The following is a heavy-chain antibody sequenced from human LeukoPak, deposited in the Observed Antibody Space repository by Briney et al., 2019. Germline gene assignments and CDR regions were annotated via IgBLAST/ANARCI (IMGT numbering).Heavy chain of an antibody. V-gene: IGHV3-33*01. CDR1: GFTFSNYR. J-gene: IGHJ4*02. Sequence: GGSLRLSSAAYGFTFSNYRMHRVRQAPGKGLEGVADTRNDGSNKYYADSVKRRFAISRDNSKSTVYLQMNSLRAEDTAVYYCARVGIYSSGWKPFDYWGQGTLVTVSS. CDR3: ARVGIYSSGWKPFDY. D-gene: IGHD6-19*01. CDR2: TRNDGSNK.